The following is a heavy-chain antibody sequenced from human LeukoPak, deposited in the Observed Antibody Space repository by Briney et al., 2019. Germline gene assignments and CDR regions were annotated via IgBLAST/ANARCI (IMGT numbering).Heavy chain of an antibody. CDR1: GGSFSGYY. D-gene: IGHD3-10*01. J-gene: IGHJ4*02. CDR3: ARGPRYYGSGSYYKGASFDY. V-gene: IGHV4-34*01. CDR2: INLSGST. Sequence: SETLSLTCAVYGGSFSGYYWSWIRQPPGKGLEWIGEINLSGSTNYNPSLKSRVTISVDTSKNQFSLKLSSVTAADTAVYYCARGPRYYGSGSYYKGASFDYWGQGTLVTVSS.